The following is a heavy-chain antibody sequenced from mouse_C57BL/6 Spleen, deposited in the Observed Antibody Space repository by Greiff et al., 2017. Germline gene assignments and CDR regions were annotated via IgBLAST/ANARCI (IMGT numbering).Heavy chain of an antibody. V-gene: IGHV3-6*01. CDR1: GYSITSGYY. J-gene: IGHJ2*01. Sequence: EVQVVESGPGLVKPSQSLSLTCSVTGYSITSGYYWNWIRQGPGNKREWMGYISYDGSNNYNPSLKNRISITRDTSKNQFFLKLNSVTTEDTATYYCARGSYGYDEGDFDYWDQGPTLTVSS. CDR2: ISYDGSN. CDR3: ARGSYGYDEGDFDY. D-gene: IGHD2-2*01.